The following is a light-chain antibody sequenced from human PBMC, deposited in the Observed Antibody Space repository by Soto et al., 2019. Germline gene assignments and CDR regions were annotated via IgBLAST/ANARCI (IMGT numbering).Light chain of an antibody. V-gene: IGLV2-23*01. CDR2: EGS. Sequence: QSVLTHRAAVSGSTGQSITIYCTRNSSDVGSYNLVSWYQQHPGKAPKLMIYEGSKRPSGVSNRFSGSKSGNTASLTISGLQAEDEADYYCCSYAGSYTYVFGTGTKVTVL. CDR3: CSYAGSYTYV. J-gene: IGLJ1*01. CDR1: SSDVGSYNL.